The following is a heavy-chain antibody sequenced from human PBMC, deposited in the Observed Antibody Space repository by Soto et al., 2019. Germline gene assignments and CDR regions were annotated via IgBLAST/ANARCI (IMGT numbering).Heavy chain of an antibody. Sequence: GESLKISCKGSGYSFTSYWISWVRQMPGKGLEWMGRIDPSDSYTNYSPSFQGHVTISADKSISTAYLQWSSLKASDTAMYYCASYRYYYYGMDVWGQGTTVTVSS. CDR2: IDPSDSYT. J-gene: IGHJ6*02. CDR3: ASYRYYYYGMDV. CDR1: GYSFTSYW. V-gene: IGHV5-10-1*01.